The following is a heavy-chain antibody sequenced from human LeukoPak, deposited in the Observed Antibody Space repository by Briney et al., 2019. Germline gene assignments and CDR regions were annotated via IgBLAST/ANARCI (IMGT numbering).Heavy chain of an antibody. CDR3: AKDRSGTYYVDY. V-gene: IGHV3-23*01. D-gene: IGHD1-26*01. Sequence: ASVKVSCKASGFTFSNYAMSWVRQAPGKGLEWVSVISGSGGSTYYADAVKGRFTISRDNSKNTLYLQMNSLRAEDTAVYYCAKDRSGTYYVDYWGQGTLVTVSS. CDR1: GFTFSNYA. J-gene: IGHJ4*02. CDR2: ISGSGGST.